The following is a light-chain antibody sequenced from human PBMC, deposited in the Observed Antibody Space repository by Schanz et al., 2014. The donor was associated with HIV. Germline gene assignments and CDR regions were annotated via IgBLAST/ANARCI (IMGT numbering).Light chain of an antibody. CDR3: QQYNSYSYT. CDR2: KAS. V-gene: IGKV1-5*03. CDR1: QSIGNS. Sequence: PSPSTLSSSVLDRVTITCRASQSIGNSLAWYQQKPGRAPKLLIYKASSLETGVPSTFSGSGSETEFTLTISSLQTDDFATYYCQQYNSYSYTFGQGTKLEIK. J-gene: IGKJ2*01.